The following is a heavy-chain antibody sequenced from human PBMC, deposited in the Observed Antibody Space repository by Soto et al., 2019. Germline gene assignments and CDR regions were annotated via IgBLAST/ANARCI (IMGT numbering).Heavy chain of an antibody. V-gene: IGHV1-69*13. D-gene: IGHD4-4*01. CDR1: GGTFSSYA. CDR2: ITPIFGTA. Sequence: SVKVSCKASGGTFSSYAISWVRQAPGQGLEWMGGITPIFGTANYAQKFQGRVTITADESTSTAYMELSSLRSEDTAVYYCARDEYSNYQSSYYYYYGMDVWGQGTTVTVSS. J-gene: IGHJ6*02. CDR3: ARDEYSNYQSSYYYYYGMDV.